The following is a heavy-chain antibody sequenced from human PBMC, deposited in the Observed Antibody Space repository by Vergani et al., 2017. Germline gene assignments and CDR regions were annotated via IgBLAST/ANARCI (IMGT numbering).Heavy chain of an antibody. J-gene: IGHJ5*01. Sequence: QLQLQESGPGLMKPSETLALTCVVSGGDVSTTTYYWGWIRQPPGQGLQWIGSIYYTGSSYYNPSLKSRVAISVDTSKNHFSLKLNSLTVTDTAVYYCARXPRGDFWGGYPDSWGQGILVTVSS. CDR1: GGDVSTTTYY. CDR2: IYYTGSS. V-gene: IGHV4-39*01. D-gene: IGHD3-3*01. CDR3: ARXPRGDFWGGYPDS.